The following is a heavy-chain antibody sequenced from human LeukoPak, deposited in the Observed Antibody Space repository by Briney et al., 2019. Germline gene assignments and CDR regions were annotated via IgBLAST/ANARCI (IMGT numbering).Heavy chain of an antibody. CDR1: GGTFSSYA. CDR3: ASPSGDHVHYFDY. J-gene: IGHJ4*02. CDR2: IIPIFGTA. Sequence: SVRASCKASGGTFSSYAISWVRQAPGQGLEWMGGIIPIFGTANYAQKSQGRVTITADESTSTAYMELSSLRSEDTAVYYCASPSGDHVHYFDYWGQGTLVTVSS. V-gene: IGHV1-69*13. D-gene: IGHD7-27*01.